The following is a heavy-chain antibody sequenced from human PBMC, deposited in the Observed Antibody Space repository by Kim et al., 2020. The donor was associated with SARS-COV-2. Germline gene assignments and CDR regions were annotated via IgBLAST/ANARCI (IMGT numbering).Heavy chain of an antibody. V-gene: IGHV3-11*06. J-gene: IGHJ6*02. D-gene: IGHD3-16*01. Sequence: YGNPVKGRLTSSRDNAKKSLYLQMDSLRAEDTAVYYCARDVYGYYGMDVWGQGTTVTVSS. CDR3: ARDVYGYYGMDV.